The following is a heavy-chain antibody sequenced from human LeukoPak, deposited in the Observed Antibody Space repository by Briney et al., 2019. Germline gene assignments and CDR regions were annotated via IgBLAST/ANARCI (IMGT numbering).Heavy chain of an antibody. D-gene: IGHD3-10*01. V-gene: IGHV3-64*01. CDR1: GFTFSSYA. J-gene: IGHJ3*02. CDR2: ISSNGGST. Sequence: GGSLRLSCAASGFTFSSYAMHWVRQAPGKGLEYVSAISSNGGSTYYANSVKGRFTISRDNSKNTLYLQMGSLRAEDMAVYYYARERVQGSGAFDIWGQGTMVTVSS. CDR3: ARERVQGSGAFDI.